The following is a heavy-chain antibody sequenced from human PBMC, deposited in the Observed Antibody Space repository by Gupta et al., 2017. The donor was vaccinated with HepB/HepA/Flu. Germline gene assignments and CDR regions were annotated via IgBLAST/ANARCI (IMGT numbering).Heavy chain of an antibody. D-gene: IGHD3-3*01. Sequence: QVQLVQSGAEVKKPGSSVKVSCKASGGPFSRYAISWVRQSPGPVLEWMGGIIPICGTANYAQKFQGRVTITADESTSTAYMELSSLRSEDTAVYYCARGEWLLMKYYYYMDVWGKGTTVTVSS. CDR3: ARGEWLLMKYYYYMDV. CDR2: IIPICGTA. CDR1: GGPFSRYA. V-gene: IGHV1-69*01. J-gene: IGHJ6*03.